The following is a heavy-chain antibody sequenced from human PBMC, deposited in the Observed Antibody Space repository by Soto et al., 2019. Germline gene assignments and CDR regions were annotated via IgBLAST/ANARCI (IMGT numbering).Heavy chain of an antibody. CDR2: ISWNSGSI. CDR3: AKDIRSGYDDAFDI. D-gene: IGHD5-12*01. CDR1: GFTFDDYA. V-gene: IGHV3-9*01. J-gene: IGHJ3*02. Sequence: GGSLRLSCAASGFTFDDYAMHWVRQAPGKGLEWVSGISWNSGSIGYADSVKGRFTISRDNAKNSLYLQMNSLRAEDTALYYCAKDIRSGYDDAFDIWGQGTMVTVSS.